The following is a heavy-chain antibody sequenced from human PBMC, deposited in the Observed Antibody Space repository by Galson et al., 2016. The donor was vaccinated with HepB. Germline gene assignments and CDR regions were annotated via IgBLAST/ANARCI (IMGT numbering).Heavy chain of an antibody. V-gene: IGHV4-39*01. Sequence: SETLSLTCTVSGGSISGSSYYWCWVRQLPGKALECIGIIYYAGRTYYNPPLKSLVHIAIDTSKNQFSLNLNSVAVADTAVYYCARRGAGKKWFDSWGQGTLVTVS. CDR2: IYYAGRT. CDR3: ARRGAGKKWFDS. J-gene: IGHJ5*01. D-gene: IGHD6-13*01. CDR1: GGSISGSSYY.